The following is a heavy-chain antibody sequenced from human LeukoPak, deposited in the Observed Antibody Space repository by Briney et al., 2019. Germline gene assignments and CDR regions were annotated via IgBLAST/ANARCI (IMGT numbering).Heavy chain of an antibody. CDR1: GYTFTGYY. D-gene: IGHD2-15*01. J-gene: IGHJ5*02. V-gene: IGHV1-2*02. CDR2: INPNSGGT. Sequence: ASVKVSSKASGYTFTGYYMHWVRQAPGQGLEWMGWINPNSGGTNYAQKFQGRVTMTRDTSISTAYMELSRLRSDDTAVYYCAREHCSGGSCYPLGGFDPWGQGTLVTVSS. CDR3: AREHCSGGSCYPLGGFDP.